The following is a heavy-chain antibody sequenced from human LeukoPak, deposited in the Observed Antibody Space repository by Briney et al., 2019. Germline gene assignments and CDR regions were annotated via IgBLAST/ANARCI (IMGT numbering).Heavy chain of an antibody. D-gene: IGHD2-21*01. CDR2: MNPNSGDT. CDR1: GYTFTSYD. V-gene: IGHV1-8*03. Sequence: ASVKVSCKASGYTFTSYDINWVRQATGQGLEWMGWMNPNSGDTGYAQKFQGRVTITRNTSISTAYMELSSLRSEDTAVYYCARSRDSYYYYYYMDVWGKGTTVTISS. CDR3: ARSRDSYYYYYYMDV. J-gene: IGHJ6*03.